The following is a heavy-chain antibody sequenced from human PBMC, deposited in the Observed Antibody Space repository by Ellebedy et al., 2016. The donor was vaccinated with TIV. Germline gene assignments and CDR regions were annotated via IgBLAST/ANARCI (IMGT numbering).Heavy chain of an antibody. J-gene: IGHJ6*02. D-gene: IGHD2-2*01. CDR2: IWYDGSQK. CDR1: GFPFSGYG. CDR3: ARGVLVPDEL. V-gene: IGHV3-33*01. Sequence: GESLKISCAASGFPFSGYGMHWVRQAPGKGLEWLAVIWYDGSQKYYADSVKGRFTISRDNSKNTVNLQMNSLRAEDTATYYCARGVLVPDELWGQGTTVTVSS.